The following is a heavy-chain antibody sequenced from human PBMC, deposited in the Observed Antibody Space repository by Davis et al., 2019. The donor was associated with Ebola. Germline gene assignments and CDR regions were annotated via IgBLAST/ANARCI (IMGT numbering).Heavy chain of an antibody. CDR1: GFTFSSYE. J-gene: IGHJ4*02. V-gene: IGHV3-74*01. Sequence: HTGGSLRLSCAASGFTFSSYEMNWVRQAPGKGLVWVSRINSDGSSTSYADSVKGRFTISRDNAKNTLYLQMNSLRAEDTAVYYCARSMVRGVIMDYWGQGTLVTVSS. CDR3: ARSMVRGVIMDY. CDR2: INSDGSST. D-gene: IGHD3-10*01.